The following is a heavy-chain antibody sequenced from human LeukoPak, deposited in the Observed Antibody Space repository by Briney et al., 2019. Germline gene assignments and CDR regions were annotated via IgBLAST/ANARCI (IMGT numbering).Heavy chain of an antibody. D-gene: IGHD6-13*01. CDR3: ARGPYSSSWEIDWFDP. CDR1: GFTFSSYW. J-gene: IGHJ5*02. V-gene: IGHV3-7*01. Sequence: GGSRRLSCAASGFTFSSYWMSWVRQAPGKGLEWVANIKQDGSEKYYVDSVKGRFTISRDNAKNSLYLQMNSLRAEDTAVYYCARGPYSSSWEIDWFDPWGQGTLVTVSS. CDR2: IKQDGSEK.